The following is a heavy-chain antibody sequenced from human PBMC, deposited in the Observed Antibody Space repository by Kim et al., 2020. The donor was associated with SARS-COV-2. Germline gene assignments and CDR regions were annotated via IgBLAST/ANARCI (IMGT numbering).Heavy chain of an antibody. CDR3: ARLPRYNWRRGGFDY. J-gene: IGHJ4*02. V-gene: IGHV5-51*01. CDR1: GYSFTSYW. Sequence: GESLKISCKGSGYSFTSYWIGWVRQMPGKGLEWMGIIYPGDSDTRYSPSFQGQVTISADKSISTAYLQWSSLKASDTAMYYCARLPRYNWRRGGFDYWGQGTLVTVSS. CDR2: IYPGDSDT. D-gene: IGHD1-20*01.